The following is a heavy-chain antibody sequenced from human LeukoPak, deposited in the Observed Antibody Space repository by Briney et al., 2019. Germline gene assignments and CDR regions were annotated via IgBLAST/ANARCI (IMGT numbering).Heavy chain of an antibody. Sequence: PGGSLRLSCAASGFTFSSYWMSWVRQAPGKGLEWVANIKQDGSEKYYVDSVKGRFTISRDNAKNTLYLQMNSLRAEDTAVYYCAKNSFYYDSGSYFFDYWGQGTLVTVSS. D-gene: IGHD3-10*01. CDR1: GFTFSSYW. CDR2: IKQDGSEK. J-gene: IGHJ4*02. CDR3: AKNSFYYDSGSYFFDY. V-gene: IGHV3-7*03.